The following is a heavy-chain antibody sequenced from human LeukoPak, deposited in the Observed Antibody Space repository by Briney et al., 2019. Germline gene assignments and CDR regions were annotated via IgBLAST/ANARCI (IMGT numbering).Heavy chain of an antibody. CDR3: VGARNCSGGSCYSIDY. CDR2: INHSGST. D-gene: IGHD2-15*01. J-gene: IGHJ4*02. CDR1: GFTFSNAW. V-gene: IGHV4-34*01. Sequence: GSLRLSCAASGFTFSNAWMSWIRQPPGKGLEWIGEINHSGSTNYNPSLKSRVTISVDTSKNQFSLKLSSVTAADTAVYYCVGARNCSGGSCYSIDYWGQGTLVTVSS.